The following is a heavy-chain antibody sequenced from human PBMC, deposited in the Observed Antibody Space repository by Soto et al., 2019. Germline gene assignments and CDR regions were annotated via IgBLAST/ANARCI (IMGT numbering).Heavy chain of an antibody. J-gene: IGHJ2*01. V-gene: IGHV4-30-4*01. D-gene: IGHD4-17*01. CDR1: GGSISSGDYY. Sequence: QVQLQESGPGVVKPSQTLSLTCTVSGGSISSGDYYWSWIRQPPGKGLEGIGYIYYSGSTYYNPSLKSRVTIAVHTSRNHFSLKLSSVTAADTAVYYCAGTYGDYEDREAYFDLWGRGTLVTVSS. CDR3: AGTYGDYEDREAYFDL. CDR2: IYYSGST.